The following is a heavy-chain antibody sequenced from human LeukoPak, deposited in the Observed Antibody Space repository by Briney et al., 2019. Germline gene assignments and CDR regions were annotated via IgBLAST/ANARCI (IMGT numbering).Heavy chain of an antibody. CDR3: AREPGGNDDEDLDY. CDR2: IIPIFGTA. Sequence: GASVKVSCKASGGTFSSYAISWVRQAPGQGLEWMGGIIPIFGTANYAQKFQGRVTITADESTSTAYMELSSLRSEDTAVYYCAREPGGNDDEDLDYWGQGTLVTVSS. V-gene: IGHV1-69*13. D-gene: IGHD1-1*01. CDR1: GGTFSSYA. J-gene: IGHJ4*02.